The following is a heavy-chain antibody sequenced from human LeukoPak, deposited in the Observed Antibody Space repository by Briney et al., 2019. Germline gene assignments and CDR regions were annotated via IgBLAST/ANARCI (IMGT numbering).Heavy chain of an antibody. D-gene: IGHD3-22*01. J-gene: IGHJ4*02. CDR1: GYTFTSYG. Sequence: GASVKVSCKASGYTFTSYGISWVRQAPGQGLEWMGWISAYNSNTNYAQKLQGRVTMTTDTSTSTAYMELRSLRSDDTAVYYCARDYDSSGYTCFDYWGQGTLVTVSS. V-gene: IGHV1-18*01. CDR3: ARDYDSSGYTCFDY. CDR2: ISAYNSNT.